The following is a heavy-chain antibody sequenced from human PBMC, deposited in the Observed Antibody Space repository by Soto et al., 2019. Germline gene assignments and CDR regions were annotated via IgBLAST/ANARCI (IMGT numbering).Heavy chain of an antibody. CDR2: IIPIFGTA. CDR1: GGTFSSYA. CDR3: ARDMDDFWSGYYVDWFDP. Sequence: GASVKVSCKASGGTFSSYAISWVRQAPGQGLEWMGGIIPIFGTANYAQKFQGRVTITADESTSTAYMELSSLRSEDTAVYYCARDMDDFWSGYYVDWFDPWGQGTLVTVSS. V-gene: IGHV1-69*13. J-gene: IGHJ5*02. D-gene: IGHD3-3*01.